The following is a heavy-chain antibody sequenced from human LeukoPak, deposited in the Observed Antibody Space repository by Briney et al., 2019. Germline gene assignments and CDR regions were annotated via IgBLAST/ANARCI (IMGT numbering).Heavy chain of an antibody. CDR2: IYYSGST. CDR3: ARQNPGSLRYFDWLSPTWDDAFDI. J-gene: IGHJ3*02. CDR1: GGSISSYY. Sequence: PSETLSLTCTVSGGSISSYYWSWIRQPPGKGLEWIGYIYYSGSTNYNPSVKSRVTISVDTSKNQFSLKLSSVTAADTAVYYCARQNPGSLRYFDWLSPTWDDAFDIWGQGTMVTVSS. D-gene: IGHD3-9*01. V-gene: IGHV4-59*01.